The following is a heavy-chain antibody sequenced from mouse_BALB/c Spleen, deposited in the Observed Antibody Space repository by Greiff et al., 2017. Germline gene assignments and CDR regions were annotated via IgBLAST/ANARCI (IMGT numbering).Heavy chain of an antibody. CDR1: GYSITSDYA. V-gene: IGHV3-2*02. J-gene: IGHJ2*01. D-gene: IGHD2-4*01. CDR3: ANMITGYFDY. Sequence: EVQLQESGPGLVKPSQSLSLTCTVTGYSITSDYAWNWIRQFPGNKLEWMGYISYSGSTSYNPSLKSRISITRDTSKNQFFLQLNSVTTEDTATYYCANMITGYFDYWGQGTTLTVSS. CDR2: ISYSGST.